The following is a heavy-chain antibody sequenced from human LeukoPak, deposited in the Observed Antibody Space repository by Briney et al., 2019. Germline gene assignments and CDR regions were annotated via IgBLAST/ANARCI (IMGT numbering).Heavy chain of an antibody. D-gene: IGHD3-9*01. CDR3: AKLLSYDILTGLRFDP. CDR2: ISSSSSYI. J-gene: IGHJ5*02. Sequence: GGSLRLSCAASGFTFSSYSMNWVRQAPGKGLEWVSSISSSSSYIYYADSVKGRFTISRDNAKNSLYLQMNSLRAEDTAVYYCAKLLSYDILTGLRFDPWGQGTLVTVSS. V-gene: IGHV3-21*04. CDR1: GFTFSSYS.